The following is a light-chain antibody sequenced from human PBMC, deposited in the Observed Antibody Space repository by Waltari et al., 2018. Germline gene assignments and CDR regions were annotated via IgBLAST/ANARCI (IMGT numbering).Light chain of an antibody. Sequence: DVVMTQSPLSLPVTLGQPASISCRSSQSLVSRDGNTYCNWFQQRPGQSPRRLLYKISNRDSGVPDRFSGSGSGTDFTLRISRVEAEDVGIYYCMQGTHWPWTFGQGTKVEIK. V-gene: IGKV2-30*01. CDR3: MQGTHWPWT. CDR1: QSLVSRDGNTY. CDR2: KIS. J-gene: IGKJ1*01.